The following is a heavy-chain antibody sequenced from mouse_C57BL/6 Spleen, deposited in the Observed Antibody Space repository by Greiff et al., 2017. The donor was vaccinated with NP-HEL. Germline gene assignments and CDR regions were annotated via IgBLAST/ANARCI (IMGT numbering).Heavy chain of an antibody. J-gene: IGHJ1*03. Sequence: VQLQQSGPELVKPGASVKISCKASGYTFTDYYMNWVKQSHGKSLEWIGDINPNNGGTSYKQQFKGKATLTVDKSSSTAYMELRSLTSEDSAVYYCARNAYGSSNWYFGVWGTGTTVTVSS. V-gene: IGHV1-26*01. CDR1: GYTFTDYY. D-gene: IGHD1-1*01. CDR2: INPNNGGT. CDR3: ARNAYGSSNWYFGV.